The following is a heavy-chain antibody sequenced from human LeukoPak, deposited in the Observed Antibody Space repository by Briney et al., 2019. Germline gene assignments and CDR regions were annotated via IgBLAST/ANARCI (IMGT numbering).Heavy chain of an antibody. CDR2: INRSGST. V-gene: IGHV4-34*01. CDR3: ARASSEPIISGYMDV. Sequence: PSETLSLTCAVYGGSFTGYYWRWIRQPPGKGLEWIGEINRSGSTNYNPSLKRRVTISIDTSKNQFFLKLSSVTAADTAVYYCARASSEPIISGYMDVWGKGTTVTVSS. J-gene: IGHJ6*03. CDR1: GGSFTGYY. D-gene: IGHD1-14*01.